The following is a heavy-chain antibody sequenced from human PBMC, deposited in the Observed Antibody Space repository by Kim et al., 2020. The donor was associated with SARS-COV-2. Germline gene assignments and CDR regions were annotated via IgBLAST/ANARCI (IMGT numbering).Heavy chain of an antibody. CDR1: GGSISSSSYY. D-gene: IGHD6-13*01. J-gene: IGHJ4*02. V-gene: IGHV4-39*01. CDR3: ARPSPSSSWWVYFDY. Sequence: SETLSLTCTVSGGSISSSSYYWGWIRQPPGKGLEWIGSIYYSGSTYYNPSLKSRVTISVDTSKNQFSLKLSSVTAADTAVYYCARPSPSSSWWVYFDYWGQGTLVTVSS. CDR2: IYYSGST.